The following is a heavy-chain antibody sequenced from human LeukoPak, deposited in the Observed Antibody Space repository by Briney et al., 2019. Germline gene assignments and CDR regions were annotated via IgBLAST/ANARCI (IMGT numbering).Heavy chain of an antibody. V-gene: IGHV4-59*08. D-gene: IGHD3-10*01. CDR1: GGSISSYY. Sequence: PSETPSLTCTVSGGSISSYYWSWIRQSPGKGLEWIGYIFYSGSTNYNPSLKSRVTISVDTSKNQFSLKLSSVTAADTAVYYCARRGGSGSYQYYFDYWGQGTLVTVSS. CDR2: IFYSGST. J-gene: IGHJ4*02. CDR3: ARRGGSGSYQYYFDY.